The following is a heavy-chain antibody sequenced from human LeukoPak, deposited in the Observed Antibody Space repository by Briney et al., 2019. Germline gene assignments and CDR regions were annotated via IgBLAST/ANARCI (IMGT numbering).Heavy chain of an antibody. D-gene: IGHD2-21*02. CDR1: GGSISSSNW. J-gene: IGHJ5*02. CDR3: ARRIVGGDGGDWFDP. V-gene: IGHV4-4*02. CDR2: IYHSGST. Sequence: PSETLSLTCAVSGGSISSSNWWSWVRQPPGKGLEWIGEIYHSGSTNYNPSLKSRVTISVDKSKNQFSLKLSSVTAADTAVYYCARRIVGGDGGDWFDPWGQGTLVTVSS.